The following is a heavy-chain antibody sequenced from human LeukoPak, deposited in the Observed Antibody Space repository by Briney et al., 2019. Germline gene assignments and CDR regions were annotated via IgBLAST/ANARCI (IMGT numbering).Heavy chain of an antibody. V-gene: IGHV4-4*02. CDR3: ARDLIWFGERYFDY. CDR2: IYHSGTT. D-gene: IGHD3-10*01. CDR1: GGSISSSNW. J-gene: IGHJ4*02. Sequence: SETLSLTCAVSGGSISSSNWWSWVRQPPGKGLEWIGEIYHSGTTNHNPSLKNRVTISVDKSNNQFSLKLTSVTAADTAVYYCARDLIWFGERYFDYWGQGTLVTVSS.